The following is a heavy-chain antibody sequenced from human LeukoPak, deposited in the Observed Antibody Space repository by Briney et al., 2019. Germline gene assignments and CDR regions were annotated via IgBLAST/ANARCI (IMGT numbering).Heavy chain of an antibody. D-gene: IGHD6-6*01. CDR3: ARLDEYSSSSRYYGMDV. Sequence: SVKVSCKASGGTFRSYGISWVRQAPGQGLEWMGGIIPIFGTANYAQKFQGRVTITADESTSTAYMELSSLRSEDTAVYYCARLDEYSSSSRYYGMDVWGQGTTVTVSS. V-gene: IGHV1-69*01. J-gene: IGHJ6*02. CDR2: IIPIFGTA. CDR1: GGTFRSYG.